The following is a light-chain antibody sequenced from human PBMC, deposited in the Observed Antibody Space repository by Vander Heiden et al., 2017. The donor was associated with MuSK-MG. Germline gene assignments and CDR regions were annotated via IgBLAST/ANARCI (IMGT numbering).Light chain of an antibody. J-gene: IGKJ2*01. CDR3: LHDGHLPLT. V-gene: IGKV3-20*01. CDR2: GAT. Sequence: IVLTPSPASLSCSPWEGVTLSFRASQTVRDNYLAWYQQQPGQAPRLLIFGATTRATGVPDRFSGSGSGADFTLTISGLEPEDVAVYYCLHDGHLPLTFGRGTKVEIK. CDR1: QTVRDNY.